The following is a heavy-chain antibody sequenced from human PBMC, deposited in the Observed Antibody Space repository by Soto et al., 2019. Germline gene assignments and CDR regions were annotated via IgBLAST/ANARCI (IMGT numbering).Heavy chain of an antibody. CDR1: GFTFTKSW. Sequence: EVQLIESGGGLVQPGGSLRLSCAASGFTFTKSWMHWVRQTPGKGLEWVSRVNTDGSDTIYADPVKGRFTISRDNAKNTLYLQMNSLTAEDTAMYYCARDQSVSGPTTFHYWGQGALVTVSS. J-gene: IGHJ4*02. CDR3: ARDQSVSGPTTFHY. CDR2: VNTDGSDT. D-gene: IGHD6-19*01. V-gene: IGHV3-74*01.